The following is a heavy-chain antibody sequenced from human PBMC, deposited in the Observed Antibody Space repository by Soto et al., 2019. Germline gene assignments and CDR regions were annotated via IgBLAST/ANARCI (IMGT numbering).Heavy chain of an antibody. V-gene: IGHV3-33*01. CDR3: ARDDHYGDYGIFAY. Sequence: QVQLVESGGGVVQPGRSLRLSCAASGFTFSSYGMHWVRQAPVKGLEWVAVIWYDGSNKYYADSVKGRFTISRDNSKNTLYLQMNSLRAEDTAVYYCARDDHYGDYGIFAYWGQGTLVTVSS. CDR1: GFTFSSYG. D-gene: IGHD4-17*01. CDR2: IWYDGSNK. J-gene: IGHJ4*02.